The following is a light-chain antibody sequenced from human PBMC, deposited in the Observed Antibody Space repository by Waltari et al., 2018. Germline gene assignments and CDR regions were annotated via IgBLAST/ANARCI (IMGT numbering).Light chain of an antibody. Sequence: DIQMTQSPSSLSASVGDRVTITCRASQGISNYLAWYQQKPGKVPKLLIYAASTLQSGVPERFIGSGSGTDFTLTITSLQAEDVAVYYCQQHYSNPVFGQGTRLELK. V-gene: IGKV1-27*01. CDR1: QGISNY. J-gene: IGKJ5*01. CDR3: QQHYSNPV. CDR2: AAS.